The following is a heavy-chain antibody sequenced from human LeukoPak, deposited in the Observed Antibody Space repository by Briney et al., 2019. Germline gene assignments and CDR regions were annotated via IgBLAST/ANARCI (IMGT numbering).Heavy chain of an antibody. V-gene: IGHV3-30*04. CDR2: ISNDGSNK. J-gene: IGHJ4*02. D-gene: IGHD5-18*01. CDR1: GFTFSSYA. Sequence: GGSLRLSCAASGFTFSSYAMHWVRQAPGKGLEWVAVISNDGSNKYYADSVKGRFTISRDNSKNTLYLQMNSLRAEDTAVYYCASPSWIQLWSPYFDYWGQGTLVTVSS. CDR3: ASPSWIQLWSPYFDY.